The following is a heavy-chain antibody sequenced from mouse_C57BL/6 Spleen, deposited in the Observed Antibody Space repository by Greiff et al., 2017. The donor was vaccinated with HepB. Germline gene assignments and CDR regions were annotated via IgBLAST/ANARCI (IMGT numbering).Heavy chain of an antibody. Sequence: VKLQQPGAELVKPGASVKLSCKASGYTFTSYWMHWVKQRPGRGLEWIGRIDPNSGGTKYNEKFKSKATLTVDKPSSTAYMQLSSLTSEDSAVYYCARGGVVYYDYDGDFDYWGQGTTLTVSS. CDR1: GYTFTSYW. J-gene: IGHJ2*01. V-gene: IGHV1-72*01. CDR3: ARGGVVYYDYDGDFDY. D-gene: IGHD2-4*01. CDR2: IDPNSGGT.